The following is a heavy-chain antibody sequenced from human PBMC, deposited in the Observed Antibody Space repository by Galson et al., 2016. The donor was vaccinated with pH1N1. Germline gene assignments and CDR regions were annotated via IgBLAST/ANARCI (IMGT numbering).Heavy chain of an antibody. Sequence: QSGAEVKKPGESVKISCKGSGYSFSTSWIGWVRQMPGKGLEWMGIIYPRDSDTHYSPSFQGQVTISADNSLSTAYLQWSSLQASDTAMFFCSGLAGSGYKPRYFDLWGRGTLVSVSS. D-gene: IGHD5-12*01. CDR2: IYPRDSDT. V-gene: IGHV5-51*01. CDR1: GYSFSTSW. CDR3: SGLAGSGYKPRYFDL. J-gene: IGHJ2*01.